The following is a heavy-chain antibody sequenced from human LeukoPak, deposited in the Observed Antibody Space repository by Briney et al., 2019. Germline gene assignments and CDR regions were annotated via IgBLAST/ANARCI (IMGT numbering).Heavy chain of an antibody. J-gene: IGHJ6*02. CDR2: INHSGST. CDR1: GGSISSSNW. D-gene: IGHD3-3*01. Sequence: SGTLSLTCAVSGGSISSSNWWSWVRQPPGKGLEWIGEINHSGSTNYNPSLKSRVTISVDTSKNQFSLKLSSVTAADTAVYYCASVSGYYSYYYYYGMDVWGQGTTVTVSS. V-gene: IGHV4-4*02. CDR3: ASVSGYYSYYYYYGMDV.